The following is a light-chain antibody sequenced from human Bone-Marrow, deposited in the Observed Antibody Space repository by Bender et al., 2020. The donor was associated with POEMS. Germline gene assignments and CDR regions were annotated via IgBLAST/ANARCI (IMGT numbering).Light chain of an antibody. CDR1: SIGRNP. J-gene: IGLJ3*02. CDR3: STLDDRLNAWL. CDR2: ADD. V-gene: IGLV1-44*01. Sequence: QSVLTQPPSASGTPGQRVTISCSGGSIGRNPINWYQQLPGPAPRLVIYADDRWPSGVPNPFSASMSGSSASLAISGLQSEDSDDADCSTLDDRLNAWLFGGGNKLSVL.